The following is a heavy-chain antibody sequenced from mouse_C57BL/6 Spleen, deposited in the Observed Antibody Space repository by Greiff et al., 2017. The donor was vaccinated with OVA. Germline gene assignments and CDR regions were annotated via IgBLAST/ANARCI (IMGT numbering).Heavy chain of an antibody. CDR3: ARLDGYYGGDY. CDR1: GYAFSSSW. J-gene: IGHJ4*01. CDR2: IYPGDGDT. V-gene: IGHV1-82*01. Sequence: QVQLQQSGPELVKPGASVKISCKASGYAFSSSWMNWVKQRPGKGLEWIGRIYPGDGDTNYNGKFKGKATLTADKSSSTAYMQLSSLTSEDSAVYFCARLDGYYGGDYWGQGTSVTVSS. D-gene: IGHD2-3*01.